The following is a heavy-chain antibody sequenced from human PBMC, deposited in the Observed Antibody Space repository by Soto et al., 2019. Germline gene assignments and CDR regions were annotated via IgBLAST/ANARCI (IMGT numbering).Heavy chain of an antibody. CDR2: IWYDGSNK. CDR3: ARDPSQYYYDSSGYYYFDY. D-gene: IGHD3-22*01. J-gene: IGHJ4*02. Sequence: QVQLVESGGGVVQPGRSLRLSCAASGFTFSSYGMHWVRQAPGKGLEWVAVIWYDGSNKYYADSVKGRFTISRDNSKNTLYQHMNSLRAEDTAVYYCARDPSQYYYDSSGYYYFDYWGQGTLVTVSS. CDR1: GFTFSSYG. V-gene: IGHV3-33*01.